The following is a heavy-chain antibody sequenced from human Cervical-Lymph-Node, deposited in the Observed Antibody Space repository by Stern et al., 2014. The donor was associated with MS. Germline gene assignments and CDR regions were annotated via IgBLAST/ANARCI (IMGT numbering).Heavy chain of an antibody. D-gene: IGHD3-22*01. J-gene: IGHJ4*02. V-gene: IGHV3-30*18. Sequence: MQLVESGGGVVQPGRSLRLSCAASGFTFSSYGMHWVRQAPGKGLEWVAVISYDGSNKYYADSVKGRFTISRDNSKNTLDLQMNSLIAEDTAVYYCAKSAYYYDSSGYYLYWGQGTLVTVSS. CDR2: ISYDGSNK. CDR1: GFTFSSYG. CDR3: AKSAYYYDSSGYYLY.